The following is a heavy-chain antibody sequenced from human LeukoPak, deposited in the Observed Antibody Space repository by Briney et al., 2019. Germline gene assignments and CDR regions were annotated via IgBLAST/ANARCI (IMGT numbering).Heavy chain of an antibody. CDR1: GFTFSNSW. Sequence: GGSMRFSCAASGFTFSNSWMCWVRQARGKGLVWVGRIKSKTDGGTTDDAAPVKGRFTISIDDSKNTPYLEINSLKTEDTAVYYCTTDGEGDWCSGTSCYGRGCDFWYWGQGARVT. D-gene: IGHD2-2*01. CDR2: IKSKTDGGTT. V-gene: IGHV3-15*05. J-gene: IGHJ4*02. CDR3: TTDGEGDWCSGTSCYGRGCDFWY.